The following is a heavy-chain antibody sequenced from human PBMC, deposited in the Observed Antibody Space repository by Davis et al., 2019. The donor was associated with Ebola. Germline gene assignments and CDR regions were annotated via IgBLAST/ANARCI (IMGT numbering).Heavy chain of an antibody. V-gene: IGHV1-69*06. CDR3: AIRSLLRPDYYYGRDV. CDR1: GGTFSSYA. Sequence: SVKVSCKASGGTFSSYAISWVRQAPGQGLEWMGGIIPIFGTANYAQKFQGRVTITADKSTSTAYMELSSLRSEDTAVYYCAIRSLLRPDYYYGRDVWGQGTTVTVSS. D-gene: IGHD2-21*01. J-gene: IGHJ6*02. CDR2: IIPIFGTA.